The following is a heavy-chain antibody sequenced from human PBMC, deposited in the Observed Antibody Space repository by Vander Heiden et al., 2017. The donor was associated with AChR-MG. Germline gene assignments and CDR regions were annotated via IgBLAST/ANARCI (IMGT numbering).Heavy chain of an antibody. CDR3: ATYVESTVTTYTFDI. CDR1: AFTFSTYA. Sequence: EVQLLESGGGLVQPGGSLRLSCAASAFTFSTYAMNWVRQAPGKGLEWVSVITSSAVTYYTDSVKGRFTISRDHSKNTLYLQMNSLRAEDTALYYCATYVESTVTTYTFDIWGQGTMVTVSS. D-gene: IGHD4-17*01. J-gene: IGHJ3*02. V-gene: IGHV3-23*01. CDR2: ITSSAVT.